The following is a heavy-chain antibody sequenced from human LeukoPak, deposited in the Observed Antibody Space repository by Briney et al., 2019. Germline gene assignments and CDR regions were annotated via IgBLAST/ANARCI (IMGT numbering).Heavy chain of an antibody. CDR2: ISSGGTTI. V-gene: IGHV3-48*04. J-gene: IGHJ4*02. CDR1: GFTLSSYS. CDR3: AGGGLGSWTFDS. Sequence: GGSLRLSCAASGFTLSSYSINWVRQAPGRGLEWVSYISSGGTTIYYAESVQGRFIISRDNAEYSLFLQMSDLTAEDTAIYYCAGGGLGSWTFDSWGQGTLVTVSS. D-gene: IGHD1-26*01.